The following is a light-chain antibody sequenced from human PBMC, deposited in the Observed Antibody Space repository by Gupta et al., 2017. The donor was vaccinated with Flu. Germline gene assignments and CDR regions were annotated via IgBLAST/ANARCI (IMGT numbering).Light chain of an antibody. J-gene: IGKJ1*01. Sequence: CYLSASGGERVTRTCRGSKRVRKYLKGEEEKRGKDPKLLIYDGSTVERGVQGRFSGSGDGTDFTVTISRREREDFANYYWKQGHSTPWTFGQGTKVEIK. V-gene: IGKV1-39*01. CDR2: DGS. CDR3: KQGHSTPWT. CDR1: KRVRKY.